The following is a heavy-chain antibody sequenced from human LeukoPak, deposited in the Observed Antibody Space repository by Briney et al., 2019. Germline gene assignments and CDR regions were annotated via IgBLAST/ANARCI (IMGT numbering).Heavy chain of an antibody. V-gene: IGHV1-69*02. J-gene: IGHJ4*02. CDR1: GGTFSSYT. D-gene: IGHD3-10*01. CDR2: IIPILGIA. Sequence: SVKVSCXASGGTFSSYTISWVRQAPGQGLEWMGRIIPILGIANYAQKFQGRVTITADKSTSTAYMELSSLRSEDTAVYYCARARRGSGSYSDYWGQGTLVTVSS. CDR3: ARARRGSGSYSDY.